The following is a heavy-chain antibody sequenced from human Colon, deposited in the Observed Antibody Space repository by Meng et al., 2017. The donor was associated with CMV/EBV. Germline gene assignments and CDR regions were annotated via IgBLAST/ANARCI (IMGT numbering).Heavy chain of an antibody. V-gene: IGHV3-21*01. Sequence: GESLKISCAASGFTFSRYNMNWVRQAPGKGLEWVSSISSSSSYIYYADSVKGRFTISRDNAKNSLYLQMNSLRAEDTAVYYCARDFGVGATRGGAFDIWGQGTMVTVSS. CDR1: GFTFSRYN. J-gene: IGHJ3*02. CDR3: ARDFGVGATRGGAFDI. CDR2: ISSSSSYI. D-gene: IGHD1-26*01.